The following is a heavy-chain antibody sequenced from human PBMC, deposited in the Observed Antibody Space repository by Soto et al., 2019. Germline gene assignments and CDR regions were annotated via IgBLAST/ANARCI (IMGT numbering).Heavy chain of an antibody. CDR3: AKAERTNYGDALDV. Sequence: VQLLESGGGLEQPGGSLRLSCAASGFTFSSYVVTWVRQAPGKGLEWVSTISGSGGSTYYTDSVKGRFTISRDNSKNTLYLQMNSLSAEDTAVYYCAKAERTNYGDALDVWGQGTMVIVSS. CDR1: GFTFSSYV. D-gene: IGHD4-17*01. V-gene: IGHV3-23*01. CDR2: ISGSGGST. J-gene: IGHJ3*01.